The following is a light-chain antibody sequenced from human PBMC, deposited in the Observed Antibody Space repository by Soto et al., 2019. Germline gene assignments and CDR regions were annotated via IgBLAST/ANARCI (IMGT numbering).Light chain of an antibody. Sequence: EIVLTQSPGTLSLSPGERATLSCRAGQSVRSDLAWYQQKPGQAPRLLIYAATTRATGIPARFSGNGSGTEFTLTISSLQSEDSAVYYCQQYNNWPPLTFGGGTKV. CDR2: AAT. CDR1: QSVRSD. J-gene: IGKJ4*01. CDR3: QQYNNWPPLT. V-gene: IGKV3-15*01.